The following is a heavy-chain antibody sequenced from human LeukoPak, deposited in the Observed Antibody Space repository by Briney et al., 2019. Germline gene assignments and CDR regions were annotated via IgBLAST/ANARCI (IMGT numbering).Heavy chain of an antibody. J-gene: IGHJ4*02. V-gene: IGHV3-30-3*01. CDR2: ISYDGSNK. D-gene: IGHD1-26*01. CDR1: GFTFSSYA. Sequence: GGSLRLSCAASGFTFSSYAMHWVRQAPGKGLEWMAVISYDGSNKYYADSVKGRFTISRDNSKNTLYLQMNSLRAEDTAVYYCAREWELTNFDYWGQGTLVTVSS. CDR3: AREWELTNFDY.